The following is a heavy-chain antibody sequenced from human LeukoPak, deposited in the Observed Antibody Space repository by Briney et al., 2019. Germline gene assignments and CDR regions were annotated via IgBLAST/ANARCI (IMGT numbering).Heavy chain of an antibody. Sequence: GGSLRLSCAASGFTFSNAWMSWVRQAPGKGLEWVAVISYDGSNKYYADSVKGRFTISRDNSKNTLYLQMNSLRAEDTAVYYCATGPQFYYYYMDVWGKGTTVTVSS. J-gene: IGHJ6*03. CDR1: GFTFSNAW. CDR3: ATGPQFYYYYMDV. V-gene: IGHV3-30*03. CDR2: ISYDGSNK.